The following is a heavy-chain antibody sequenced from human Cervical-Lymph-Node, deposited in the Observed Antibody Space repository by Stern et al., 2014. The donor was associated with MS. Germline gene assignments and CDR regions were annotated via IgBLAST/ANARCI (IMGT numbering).Heavy chain of an antibody. Sequence: QVQLVQSGVEVKKPGASVKVSCKASGYNFTSYGISWMRQAPGQGLEWMGWISANSGNTHSAQRLQGRVTMTIDTSTSTAYMELRSLTSDDTAMYYCAREIHYPDYWGQGTLVIVSS. CDR3: AREIHYPDY. J-gene: IGHJ4*02. V-gene: IGHV1-18*01. CDR1: GYNFTSYG. CDR2: ISANSGNT.